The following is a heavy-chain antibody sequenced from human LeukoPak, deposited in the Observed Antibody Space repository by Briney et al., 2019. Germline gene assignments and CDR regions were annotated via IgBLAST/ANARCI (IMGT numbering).Heavy chain of an antibody. J-gene: IGHJ4*02. Sequence: GGSLRLSCAASGFTFSSYGMHWVRQAPGKGLEWVSAITGSGGHTYYADSVKGRFTISRDNSKNTLYLQINSLRAEDTAVYYCARDAYGGKDETDYWGQGTLATVSS. CDR2: ITGSGGHT. V-gene: IGHV3-23*01. CDR3: ARDAYGGKDETDY. CDR1: GFTFSSYG. D-gene: IGHD4-23*01.